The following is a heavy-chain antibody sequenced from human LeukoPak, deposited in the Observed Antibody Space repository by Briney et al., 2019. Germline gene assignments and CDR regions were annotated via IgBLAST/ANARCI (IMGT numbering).Heavy chain of an antibody. CDR2: IIPIFGTA. CDR1: GGTFSSYA. D-gene: IGHD5-24*01. Sequence: SVKVSCKASGGTFSSYAISWVRQAPGQGLEWMGGIIPIFGTANYAQKFQGRVTMTRDTSISTAYMELSRLRSDDTAVYYCARVYVIMATAYFDHWGQGTLVTVSS. J-gene: IGHJ4*02. CDR3: ARVYVIMATAYFDH. V-gene: IGHV1-69*05.